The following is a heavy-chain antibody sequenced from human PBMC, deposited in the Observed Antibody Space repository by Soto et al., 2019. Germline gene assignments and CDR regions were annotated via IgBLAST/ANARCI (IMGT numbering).Heavy chain of an antibody. CDR2: IYSNGDT. D-gene: IGHD6-13*01. V-gene: IGHV3-66*01. CDR1: GITVSNNY. J-gene: IGHJ6*02. CDR3: ARDPPGIAAAGGG. Sequence: EVQLVESGGGLVQPGGSLRLSCAASGITVSNNYMSWVRQAPGKGLECVSLIYSNGDTRYADSVKGRFTISRDNSKNTLYLQMNSLRAEDTAVYYCARDPPGIAAAGGGWGQGTTVTVSS.